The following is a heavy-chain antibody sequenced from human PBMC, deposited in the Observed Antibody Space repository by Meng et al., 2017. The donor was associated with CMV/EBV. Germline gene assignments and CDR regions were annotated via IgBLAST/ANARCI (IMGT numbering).Heavy chain of an antibody. Sequence: SLKISCAASGFTFDDYAMHWVRQAPGKGLEWVSGIGWNSGTIGYADSVKGRFTISRDNAKNSLYLQMNSLRAEDTAVYYCARGPRRVARGSSSLYGMDVWGQGTTVTVSS. CDR1: GFTFDDYA. D-gene: IGHD6-13*01. CDR2: IGWNSGTI. V-gene: IGHV3-9*01. J-gene: IGHJ6*02. CDR3: ARGPRRVARGSSSLYGMDV.